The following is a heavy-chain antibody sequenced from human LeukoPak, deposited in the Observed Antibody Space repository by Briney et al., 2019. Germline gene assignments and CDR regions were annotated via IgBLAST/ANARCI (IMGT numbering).Heavy chain of an antibody. CDR2: IWFDGIKK. V-gene: IGHV3-33*01. D-gene: IGHD3-22*01. CDR3: ARDLEDSSPFGAFDM. J-gene: IGHJ3*02. CDR1: GFTFSNYG. Sequence: PGRSLRLSCAASGFTFSNYGMHRVRQVPGKGLEWVAAIWFDGIKKYYADSVKGRLTISRDNSKNTLYLQVNSLRAEDTAVYYCARDLEDSSPFGAFDMWGQGTMVTVSS.